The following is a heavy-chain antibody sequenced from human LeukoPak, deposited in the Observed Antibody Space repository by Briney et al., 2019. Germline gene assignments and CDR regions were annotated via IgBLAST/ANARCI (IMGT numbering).Heavy chain of an antibody. J-gene: IGHJ3*02. D-gene: IGHD2/OR15-2a*01. CDR3: ARDFSAAFDI. V-gene: IGHV4-39*07. CDR1: GGSISSSSYY. Sequence: PSETLSLTCTVSGGSISSSSYYWGWIRQPPGKGLEWIGSIYYSGSTYYNPSLKSRVTISVDTATNQFSLKLRSVTAADTAVYYCARDFSAAFDIWGQGTMVTVS. CDR2: IYYSGST.